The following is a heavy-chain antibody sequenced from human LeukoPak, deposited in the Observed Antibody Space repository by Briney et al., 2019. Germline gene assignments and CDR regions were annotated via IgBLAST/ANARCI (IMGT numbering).Heavy chain of an antibody. Sequence: SETLSLTCSISDDSINNDRYFWAWIRQPPGKGLEWIASINYSGRTYYNPSLKSRLNMSIDTSKNQFSLKLTSVTAPDTAVYYCARADYGDYVFWGQGTLVTVSS. CDR1: DDSINNDRYF. J-gene: IGHJ4*02. CDR3: ARADYGDYVF. V-gene: IGHV4-39*07. CDR2: INYSGRT. D-gene: IGHD4-17*01.